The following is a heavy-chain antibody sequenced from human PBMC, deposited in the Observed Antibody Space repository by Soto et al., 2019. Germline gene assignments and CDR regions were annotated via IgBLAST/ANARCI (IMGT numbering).Heavy chain of an antibody. V-gene: IGHV1-18*01. CDR2: ISTYSGDP. J-gene: IGHJ5*02. CDR3: ARVWGSHQAPSGGAGFDP. D-gene: IGHD3-16*02. Sequence: QVQLVQSGAEVKKPGASVKVACKTSGYSFSSNAITWVRQAPGQGLEWMGWISTYSGDPNYAQKFQGRVTMTTDTSTNTAYMELRNLRSDDTAVYYCARVWGSHQAPSGGAGFDPWGQGTLVTVSS. CDR1: GYSFSSNA.